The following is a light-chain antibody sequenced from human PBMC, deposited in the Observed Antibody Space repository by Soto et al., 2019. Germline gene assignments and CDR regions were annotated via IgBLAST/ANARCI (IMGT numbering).Light chain of an antibody. V-gene: IGKV3-20*01. Sequence: GLNQSPGTLSLTQGERATLTCRAIQTVRNNYLAWYQQKPGQAPRLLIYGASSRATGIPDRFSGSGSGTDFTLTISRLEPEDFAVYYCQQYGSSPPITFGQGTRLEI. J-gene: IGKJ5*01. CDR2: GAS. CDR1: QTVRNNY. CDR3: QQYGSSPPIT.